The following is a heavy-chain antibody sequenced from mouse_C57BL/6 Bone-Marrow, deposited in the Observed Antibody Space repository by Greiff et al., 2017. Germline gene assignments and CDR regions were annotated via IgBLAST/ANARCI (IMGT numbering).Heavy chain of an antibody. D-gene: IGHD2-12*01. CDR1: GFTFSDYY. CDR2: INYDGSST. V-gene: IGHV5-16*01. Sequence: EVKLMESEGGLVQPGRSMKLSCTASGFTFSDYYMAWVRQVPDTGLEWVANINYDGSSTSYLDSLKRRFILSRANAKNILYLQMSRLKSEDTATYYCAREGTTGYYVDYWGQGTTRTVSS. CDR3: AREGTTGYYVDY. J-gene: IGHJ2*01.